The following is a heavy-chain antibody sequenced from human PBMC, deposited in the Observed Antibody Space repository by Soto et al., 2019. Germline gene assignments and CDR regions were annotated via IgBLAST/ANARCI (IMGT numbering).Heavy chain of an antibody. J-gene: IGHJ4*02. CDR2: ISYDGSNK. V-gene: IGHV3-30*18. CDR1: GFTFSSYG. Sequence: QVQLVESGGGVVQPGTSPRLSCAASGFTFSSYGMHWVRQAPGKGLEWVAVISYDGSNKYYGDSVKGRFTISRDNSKNTLYLQMNSLRAEDTAVYYCAKEGARIGWTYGDYWGQGTLVTVSS. D-gene: IGHD6-19*01. CDR3: AKEGARIGWTYGDY.